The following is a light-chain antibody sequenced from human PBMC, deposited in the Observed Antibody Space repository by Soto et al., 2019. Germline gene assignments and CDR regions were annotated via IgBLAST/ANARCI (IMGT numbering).Light chain of an antibody. Sequence: AIQMTQSPSSLSASVGYRVTITCRASQGIRNDLGWYQQKPGKAPKLLIYAASSLQSGVPSRFSSSGSGTDFTLTISSLEPEDFAVYYCQQRSNWPRTFGQGTKVDIK. J-gene: IGKJ1*01. CDR1: QGIRND. CDR2: AAS. CDR3: QQRSNWPRT. V-gene: IGKV1-6*01.